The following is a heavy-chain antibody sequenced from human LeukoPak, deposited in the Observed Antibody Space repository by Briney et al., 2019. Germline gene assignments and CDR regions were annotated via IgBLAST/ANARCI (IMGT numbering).Heavy chain of an antibody. CDR1: GFTFSSYG. CDR3: AKDLGYCSSTSCHFYDAFDI. Sequence: PGGSLRLSCAASGFTFSSYGMHWVRQAPGKGLEWVAVIWYDGSNKYYADSVKGRFTISRDNSKNTLYLQMNSLRAEDTAVYYCAKDLGYCSSTSCHFYDAFDIWGQGTMVTVSS. D-gene: IGHD2-2*01. J-gene: IGHJ3*02. CDR2: IWYDGSNK. V-gene: IGHV3-33*06.